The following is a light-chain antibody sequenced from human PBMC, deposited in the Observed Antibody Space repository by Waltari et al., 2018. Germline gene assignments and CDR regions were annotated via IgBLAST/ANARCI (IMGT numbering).Light chain of an antibody. CDR1: ILRTYY. CDR2: GKN. J-gene: IGLJ2*01. CDR3: TSRDLSGDVV. V-gene: IGLV3-19*01. Sequence: SSELTQDPAVSVALGQTVRITCQGDILRTYYGSWCRQKPGQAPVLVIYGKNNRPSGIPAPFSASSSVNTASLIITGAQAEDEADYYGTSRDLSGDVVFGGGTRLTVL.